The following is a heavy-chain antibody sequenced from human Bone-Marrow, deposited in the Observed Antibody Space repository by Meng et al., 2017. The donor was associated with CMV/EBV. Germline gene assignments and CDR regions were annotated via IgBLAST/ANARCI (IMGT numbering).Heavy chain of an antibody. J-gene: IGHJ5*02. V-gene: IGHV4-59*03. CDR3: ARSRDEFSKEFDR. CDR2: ITDRGST. CDR1: GGSISSHY. Sequence: SVTLSLTCTVSGGSISSHYWSWIRQAPGKGLEWIGYITDRGSTSYNPSLKSRVSILVEADKNQFSLRLTSVTAADTAVFYCARSRDEFSKEFDRWGQGTLVTVSS. D-gene: IGHD5-24*01.